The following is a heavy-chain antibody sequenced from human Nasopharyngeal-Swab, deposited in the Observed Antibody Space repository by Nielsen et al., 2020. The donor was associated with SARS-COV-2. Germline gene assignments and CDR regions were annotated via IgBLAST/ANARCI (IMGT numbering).Heavy chain of an antibody. CDR2: IWYDGTDN. V-gene: IGHV3-33*01. J-gene: IGHJ4*02. D-gene: IGHD3-22*01. CDR3: ARGEGVQASAYYDSSGYFPFDY. Sequence: GGSLRLSCAASGFTFSTYGMHWVRRAPGKGLEWVAIIWYDGTDNYYADSVKGRFTISRDNSKNTLYLQMNSLRAEDTAVYYCARGEGVQASAYYDSSGYFPFDYWGQGTLVTVSS. CDR1: GFTFSTYG.